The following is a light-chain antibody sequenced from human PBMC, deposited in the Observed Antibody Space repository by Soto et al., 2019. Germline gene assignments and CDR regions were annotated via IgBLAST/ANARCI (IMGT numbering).Light chain of an antibody. Sequence: EILLTQSPVTLSVSPGARATLSCRASQSLTSNLAWYQQRPGQAPRLLIYDTSTRATDVPARFSGSGSGTEFTLTIASLQSEFCAVYYCQQYNHWPRMLSFGGGTRVEL. J-gene: IGKJ4*01. CDR2: DTS. CDR1: QSLTSN. CDR3: QQYNHWPRMLS. V-gene: IGKV3-15*01.